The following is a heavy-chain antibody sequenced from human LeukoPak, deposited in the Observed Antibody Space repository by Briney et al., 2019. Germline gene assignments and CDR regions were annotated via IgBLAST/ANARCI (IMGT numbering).Heavy chain of an antibody. V-gene: IGHV3-21*01. CDR3: ARGAAAGNADY. Sequence: GGSLRLSCAASGFTFSSYSMNWVRQAPGKGLEWVSSVSSSSSYIYYADSVKGRFTISRDHAQYSLYLQMNSLRAEDTAVYYCARGAAAGNADYWGQGTLVTVSS. CDR2: VSSSSSYI. J-gene: IGHJ4*02. D-gene: IGHD6-13*01. CDR1: GFTFSSYS.